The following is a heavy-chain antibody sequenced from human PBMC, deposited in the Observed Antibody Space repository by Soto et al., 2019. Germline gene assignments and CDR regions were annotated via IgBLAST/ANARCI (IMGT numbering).Heavy chain of an antibody. J-gene: IGHJ3*02. Sequence: GGSLRLSCAASGFFFSTYAMNWVRQAPGKGLEWVSAISNNGYDTYYAESVRGRFTISRDNSINTLYLQMSRLRTEDTAVYYCAHPRGYGVFDAVDIWGQGTMVTVSS. CDR2: ISNNGYDT. V-gene: IGHV3-23*01. CDR1: GFFFSTYA. D-gene: IGHD4-17*01. CDR3: AHPRGYGVFDAVDI.